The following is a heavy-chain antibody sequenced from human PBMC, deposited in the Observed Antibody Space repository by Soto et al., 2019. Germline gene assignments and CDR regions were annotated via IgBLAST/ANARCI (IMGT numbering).Heavy chain of an antibody. V-gene: IGHV1-2*02. Sequence: QVNLVQSGAEVKKPGASVKVSCKASGYNFNDYYIHWVRQAPGQGLEWMGWMNPNTGGANYAQKFQGKVIMTTDTSISTAYLELRSLTSDDTAVYYCAKVISTIGSKQWLAQTKHQALDYWGQGTLVTVSS. CDR2: MNPNTGGA. J-gene: IGHJ4*02. CDR3: AKVISTIGSKQWLAQTKHQALDY. D-gene: IGHD6-19*01. CDR1: GYNFNDYY.